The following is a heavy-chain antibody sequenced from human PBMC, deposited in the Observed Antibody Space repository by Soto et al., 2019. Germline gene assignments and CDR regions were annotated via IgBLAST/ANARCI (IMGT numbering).Heavy chain of an antibody. J-gene: IGHJ5*02. CDR3: ARLQLSIAAIQWWFDP. D-gene: IGHD2-15*01. CDR1: GGSISSSSYY. V-gene: IGHV4-39*01. CDR2: IYYSGST. Sequence: SETLSLTCTVSGGSISSSSYYWGWIRQPPGKGLEWIGSIYYSGSTFYNPSLKSRVTISVDTSKIQLSLKLSSVTAADTAVYYCARLQLSIAAIQWWFDPWGQGTLVTVSS.